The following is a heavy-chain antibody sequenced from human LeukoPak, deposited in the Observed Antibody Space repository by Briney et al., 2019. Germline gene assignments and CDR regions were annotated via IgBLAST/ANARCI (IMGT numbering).Heavy chain of an antibody. J-gene: IGHJ6*02. Sequence: ASVKVSCKASGYTFTSYDTNWVRQATGQGLEWMGWMNPNSGNTGYAQKFQGRVTMTRNTSISTAYMELSSLRSEDTAVYYCARGERFLEWLLSSGMDVWGQGTTVTVSS. D-gene: IGHD3-3*01. CDR1: GYTFTSYD. CDR3: ARGERFLEWLLSSGMDV. V-gene: IGHV1-8*01. CDR2: MNPNSGNT.